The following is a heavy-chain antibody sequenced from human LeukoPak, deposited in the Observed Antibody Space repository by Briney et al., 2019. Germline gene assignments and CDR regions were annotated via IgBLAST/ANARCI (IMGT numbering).Heavy chain of an antibody. V-gene: IGHV3-30-3*01. Sequence: GGSLRLSCAASGFTFSSYAMHWVRQAPGKGLEWVAVISYDGSNKYYADSVKGRFTISRDSSKNTLYLQMNSLRAEDTAVYYCARGKRVGWNNLYYYYGMDVWGQGTTVTVSS. CDR3: ARGKRVGWNNLYYYYGMDV. D-gene: IGHD1/OR15-1a*01. CDR1: GFTFSSYA. CDR2: ISYDGSNK. J-gene: IGHJ6*02.